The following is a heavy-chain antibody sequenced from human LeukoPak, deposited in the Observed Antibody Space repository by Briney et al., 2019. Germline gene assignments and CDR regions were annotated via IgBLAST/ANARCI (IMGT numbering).Heavy chain of an antibody. Sequence: PGGSLRLSCEASGFTFSSHGMYWVRQAPGKGLEWVALIWYDGSNKYYADSVEGRFTISRDNPNNTLYLQMNSLRAEDTAVYYCARSGRGYYDSLDHWGQGDLVTVSS. CDR3: ARSGRGYYDSLDH. V-gene: IGHV3-33*07. CDR2: IWYDGSNK. J-gene: IGHJ4*02. CDR1: GFTFSSHG. D-gene: IGHD3-22*01.